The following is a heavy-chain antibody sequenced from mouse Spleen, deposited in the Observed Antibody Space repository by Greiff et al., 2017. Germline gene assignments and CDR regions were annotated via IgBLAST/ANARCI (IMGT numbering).Heavy chain of an antibody. D-gene: IGHD2-14*01. J-gene: IGHJ4*01. Sequence: QVQLQQSGPGLVPPSQSLSITCTVSGFSLTSYGVHWVRQSPGKGLEWLGVIWSGGSTDYYAAFISRLSISKDNSKSQVFFKMNSLQADDTAIYYWARNWGYDDYYAMDYLGQGTSVTVSP. CDR3: ARNWGYDDYYAMDY. CDR2: IWSGGST. V-gene: IGHV2-2*01. CDR1: GFSLTSYG.